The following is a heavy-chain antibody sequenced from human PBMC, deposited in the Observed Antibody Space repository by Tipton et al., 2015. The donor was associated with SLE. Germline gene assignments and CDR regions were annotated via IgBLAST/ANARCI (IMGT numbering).Heavy chain of an antibody. Sequence: TLSLTCTVSGGSISSGGYYWSWIRQHPGKGLEWIGYIYYSGSTYYNPSLKSRVTISVDTSKNRFSLKLSSVTAADTAVYYCAVGSSSGYFDYWGQGTLVTVSS. D-gene: IGHD6-13*01. J-gene: IGHJ4*02. CDR2: IYYSGST. V-gene: IGHV4-31*03. CDR1: GGSISSGGYY. CDR3: AVGSSSGYFDY.